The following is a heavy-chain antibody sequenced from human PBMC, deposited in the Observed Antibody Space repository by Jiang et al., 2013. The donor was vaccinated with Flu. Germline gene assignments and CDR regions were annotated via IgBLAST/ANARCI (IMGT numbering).Heavy chain of an antibody. CDR2: TYYRSKWYN. D-gene: IGHD4-23*01. CDR3: ARVTTVVKGGGVYFDY. V-gene: IGHV6-1*01. CDR1: GDSVSSNSAA. Sequence: SQTLSLTCAISGDSVSSNSAAWNWIRQSPSRGLEWLGRTYYRSKWYNDYAVSVKSRITINPDTSKNQFSLQLNSVTPEDTAVYYCARVTTVVKGGGVYFDYWGQGTLVTVSS. J-gene: IGHJ4*02.